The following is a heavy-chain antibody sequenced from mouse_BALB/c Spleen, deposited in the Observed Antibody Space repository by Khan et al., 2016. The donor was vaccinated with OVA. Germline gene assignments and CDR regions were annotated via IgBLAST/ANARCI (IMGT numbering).Heavy chain of an antibody. J-gene: IGHJ3*01. Sequence: QVQLKESGAELARPGASVKLSCKASGYTFTDYNINWVKQRTGQGLEWIGEIYPGSNNTYYNEKFKGKATLTADKSSSTAYMQLSSLTSEDSVGYFCSREWGGWFPYWGQGTLVTVSA. CDR1: GYTFTDYN. CDR3: SREWGGWFPY. V-gene: IGHV1-77*01. CDR2: IYPGSNNT.